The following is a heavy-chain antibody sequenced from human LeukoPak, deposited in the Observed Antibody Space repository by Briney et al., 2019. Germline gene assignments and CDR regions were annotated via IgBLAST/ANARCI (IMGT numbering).Heavy chain of an antibody. J-gene: IGHJ6*03. D-gene: IGHD5-24*01. CDR1: GYTFTSYY. V-gene: IGHV1-46*01. CDR2: INPRGGSP. Sequence: ASVKVSCKASGYTFTSYYMHWVRQAPEQGLEWMGIINPRGGSPSYAQKFQGRVTLTGDMSTSTVYMERGSRRSDDAAEYYCARAATFGYYYYNCMDVWGKGTTVTVSS. CDR3: ARAATFGYYYYNCMDV.